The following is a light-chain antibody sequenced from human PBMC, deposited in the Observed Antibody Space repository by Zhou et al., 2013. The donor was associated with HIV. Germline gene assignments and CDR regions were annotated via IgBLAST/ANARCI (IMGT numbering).Light chain of an antibody. J-gene: IGKJ4*01. Sequence: DIQMTQSPSSLSASVGDRVTISCRANQSISNFLHWYQQRPGKAPNLLIYAGSTLQSGVPSRFSGRRSGPDFTLTISSLLPEDFATYYCQQASSFPPLTFGGGTKVEIK. V-gene: IGKV1-39*01. CDR3: QQASSFPPLT. CDR2: AGS. CDR1: QSISNF.